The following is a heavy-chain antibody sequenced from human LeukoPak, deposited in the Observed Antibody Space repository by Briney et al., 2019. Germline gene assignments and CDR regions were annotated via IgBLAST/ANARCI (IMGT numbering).Heavy chain of an antibody. D-gene: IGHD3-10*01. CDR2: ISGSGGST. Sequence: PGGSLRLSCAASGFTFSSYAMSWVRQAPGKGLEWVSAISGSGGSTYYADSVKGRFTISRGNSKNTLYLQMNSLRAEDTAVYYCASSMVRGVIGYWYFDLWGRGTLVTVSS. CDR3: ASSMVRGVIGYWYFDL. V-gene: IGHV3-23*01. J-gene: IGHJ2*01. CDR1: GFTFSSYA.